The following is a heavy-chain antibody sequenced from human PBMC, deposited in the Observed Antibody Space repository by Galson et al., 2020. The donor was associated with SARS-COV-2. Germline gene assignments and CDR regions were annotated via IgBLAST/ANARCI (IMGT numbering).Heavy chain of an antibody. CDR1: GSTFSSYT. Sequence: GGSLRLSCAVSGSTFSSYTMTWVRQAPGKGLEWVSSFSSGSDYIYNADSVKGRFTISRDNAKNSLYLQMNSLRAEDTAVYYCAREASWAMFAMDVWGQGTTVTVSS. CDR3: AREASWAMFAMDV. V-gene: IGHV3-21*01. CDR2: FSSGSDYI. D-gene: IGHD3-10*02. J-gene: IGHJ6*02.